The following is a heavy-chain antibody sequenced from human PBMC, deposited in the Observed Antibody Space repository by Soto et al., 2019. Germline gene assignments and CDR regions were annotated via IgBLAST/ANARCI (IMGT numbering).Heavy chain of an antibody. V-gene: IGHV1-24*01. D-gene: IGHD1-26*01. J-gene: IGHJ4*02. CDR2: LDRGDGEP. CDR1: GSSLTELS. Sequence: QVQLVQSGAEVKKPGASVKVSCKVSGSSLTELSIHWVRQAPGTGLQWMGGLDRGDGEPIYAQSFQARVTMTEDTSSDTAYMEVSSLTSEDTAVYYCTTERGLVGAHTDYDFDDWGQGTLVTVTS. CDR3: TTERGLVGAHTDYDFDD.